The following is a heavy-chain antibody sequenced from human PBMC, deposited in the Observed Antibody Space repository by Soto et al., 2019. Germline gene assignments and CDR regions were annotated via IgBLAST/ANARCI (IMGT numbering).Heavy chain of an antibody. CDR1: GLTFSSYG. CDR2: ISYDGSNK. Sequence: GGSLRHSWAASGLTFSSYGMRWVRQATGKGLEWVAVISYDGSNKYYADSVKGRFTISRDNSKNTLYLQMNSLRAEDTAVYYCAKMGLGYCSSTSCYGYYYYYMDVWGKGTTVTVSS. V-gene: IGHV3-30*18. CDR3: AKMGLGYCSSTSCYGYYYYYMDV. D-gene: IGHD2-2*01. J-gene: IGHJ6*03.